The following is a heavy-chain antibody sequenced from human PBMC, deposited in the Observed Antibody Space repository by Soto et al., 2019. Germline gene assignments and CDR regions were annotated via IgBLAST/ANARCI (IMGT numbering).Heavy chain of an antibody. J-gene: IGHJ6*02. V-gene: IGHV4-4*07. CDR3: ASEGASGFGTDV. Sequence: QVQLQESGPGLVKPSETLSLNCTVSGDSIRSYYWSWIRQPAGKALEWIGRIYTSGSTNYNPSLKSRHTILVDTSKNQFTLNLSSVTAAETAVYYCASEGASGFGTDVWGQGTTVTVSS. D-gene: IGHD1-26*01. CDR2: IYTSGST. CDR1: GDSIRSYY.